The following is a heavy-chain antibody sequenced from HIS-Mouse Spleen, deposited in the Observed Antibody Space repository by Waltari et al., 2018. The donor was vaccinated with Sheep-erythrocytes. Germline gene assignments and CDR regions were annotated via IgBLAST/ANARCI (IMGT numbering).Heavy chain of an antibody. CDR3: ARRYYYDSSGYYYLYYYYGMDV. CDR1: GYTFTSYD. CDR2: MNPKSGNT. J-gene: IGHJ6*02. D-gene: IGHD3-22*01. Sequence: QVQLVQSGAEVKKPGASVKVSCKASGYTFTSYDINWVRQATGQGLEWMGWMNPKSGNTGYAQKFQGRVTMTRNTSISTAYMELSSLRSEDTAVYYCARRYYYDSSGYYYLYYYYGMDVWGQGTTVTVSS. V-gene: IGHV1-8*01.